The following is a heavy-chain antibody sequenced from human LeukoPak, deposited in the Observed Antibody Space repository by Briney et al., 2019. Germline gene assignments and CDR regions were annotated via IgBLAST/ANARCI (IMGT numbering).Heavy chain of an antibody. CDR2: ISGSGGST. V-gene: IGHV3-23*01. CDR3: AKPKAYYDSSGYEV. Sequence: GSLRLSCAASGFTFSSYAMSWVRQAPGKGLEWVSAISGSGGSTYYADSVKGRFTISRDNSKNTLYLQMNSLRAEDTAVYYCAKPKAYYDSSGYEVWGQGTLATVSS. D-gene: IGHD3-22*01. J-gene: IGHJ4*02. CDR1: GFTFSSYA.